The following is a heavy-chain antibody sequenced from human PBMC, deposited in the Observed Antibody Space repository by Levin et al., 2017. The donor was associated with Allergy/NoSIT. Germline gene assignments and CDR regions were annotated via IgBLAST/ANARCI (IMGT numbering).Heavy chain of an antibody. CDR1: GFTFSSYS. CDR3: AKVVGAYTL. J-gene: IGHJ4*02. V-gene: IGHV3-23*01. Sequence: LSLTCAASGFTFSSYSMNWVRQAPGKGLEWVSVISNSGGNIRYADSVQGRFTISRDNSKNTLYLQMNSLRVEDTAVYYCAKVVGAYTLWGQGTLVTVSS. D-gene: IGHD1-26*01. CDR2: ISNSGGNI.